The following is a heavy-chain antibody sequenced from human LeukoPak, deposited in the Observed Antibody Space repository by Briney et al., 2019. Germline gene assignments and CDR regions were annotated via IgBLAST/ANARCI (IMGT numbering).Heavy chain of an antibody. J-gene: IGHJ5*02. CDR1: GGTFSSYA. Sequence: SVKVSCKASGGTFSSYAISWVRQAPGQGLEWMGGIIPIFGTANYAQKFQGRVTITADESTSTAYMELSSLRSEDTAVYYCARTQAVLLWFGESTGASFDPWGQGTLVTVSS. CDR3: ARTQAVLLWFGESTGASFDP. CDR2: IIPIFGTA. D-gene: IGHD3-10*01. V-gene: IGHV1-69*13.